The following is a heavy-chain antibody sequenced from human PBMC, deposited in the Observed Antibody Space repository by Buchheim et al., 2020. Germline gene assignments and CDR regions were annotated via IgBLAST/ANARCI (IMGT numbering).Heavy chain of an antibody. CDR2: INHSGST. Sequence: QVQLQQWGAGLLKPSETLSLTCAVYGGSFSGYYWSWIRQPPGKGLEWIGEINHSGSTNYNPSLKSRVTISVDTSKNQFSLKLSSVTAADTAVYYCARVDGEQQLVRALYYYYYGMDVWGQGTT. V-gene: IGHV4-34*01. CDR3: ARVDGEQQLVRALYYYYYGMDV. J-gene: IGHJ6*02. CDR1: GGSFSGYY. D-gene: IGHD6-13*01.